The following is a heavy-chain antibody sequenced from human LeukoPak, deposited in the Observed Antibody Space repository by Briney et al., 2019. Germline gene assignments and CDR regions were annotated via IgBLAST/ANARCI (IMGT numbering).Heavy chain of an antibody. CDR2: IRTKANSYAT. J-gene: IGHJ4*02. Sequence: GGSLRLSCAASGFTFGGSAMHWVRQASGKGLEWIGRIRTKANSYATAYAASVKGRFTISRDDSKNTAYLQMNSLKTEDTAVYYCTRRSDFDNSGYRYWGQGTLVTVSS. V-gene: IGHV3-73*01. CDR3: TRRSDFDNSGYRY. D-gene: IGHD3-22*01. CDR1: GFTFGGSA.